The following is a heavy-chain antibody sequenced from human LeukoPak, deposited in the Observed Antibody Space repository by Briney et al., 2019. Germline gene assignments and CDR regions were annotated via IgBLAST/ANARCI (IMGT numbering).Heavy chain of an antibody. V-gene: IGHV4-59*01. D-gene: IGHD3-16*02. CDR2: IYYSGST. Sequence: SETLSLTCTVSGGSISSYYWSWIRQPPGKGLEWIGYIYYSGSTNYNPSLKSRVTISVDTSKNQSSLKLSSVTAADTAVYYCARVEVTFGGVIANFDYWGQGTLVTVSS. J-gene: IGHJ4*02. CDR3: ARVEVTFGGVIANFDY. CDR1: GGSISSYY.